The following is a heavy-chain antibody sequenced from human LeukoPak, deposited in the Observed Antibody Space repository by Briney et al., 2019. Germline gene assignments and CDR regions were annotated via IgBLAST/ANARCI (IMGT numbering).Heavy chain of an antibody. CDR2: IIPIFGTA. J-gene: IGHJ4*02. CDR1: GYTFLTSG. D-gene: IGHD5-24*01. Sequence: SVKVSCKASGYTFLTSGISWVRQAPGQGLEWMGGIIPIFGTANYAQKSQGRVTITTDESTSTAYMELSSLRSEDTAVYYCARGRDGYNPNDYWGQGTLVTVSS. CDR3: ARGRDGYNPNDY. V-gene: IGHV1-69*05.